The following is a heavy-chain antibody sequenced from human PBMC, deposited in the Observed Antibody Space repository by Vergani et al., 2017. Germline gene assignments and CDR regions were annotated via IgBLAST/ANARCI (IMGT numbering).Heavy chain of an antibody. CDR1: GFTFPSFT. D-gene: IGHD6-19*01. CDR2: IKFPPGEI. CDR3: ARSLVAGKGGY. V-gene: IGHV3-21*01. Sequence: EAYLVQSGGGLVTPGGSLRLSCAASGFTFPSFTMNWVRQAPGRGLEWISSIKFPPGEIFYADSVRGRFTISRDNAKNSLYLEMNSLRVEDTAVYFCARSLVAGKGGYWGQGTRVAVSS. J-gene: IGHJ4*02.